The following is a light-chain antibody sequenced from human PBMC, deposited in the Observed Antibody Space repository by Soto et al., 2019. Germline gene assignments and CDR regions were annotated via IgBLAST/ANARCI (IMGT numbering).Light chain of an antibody. V-gene: IGLV2-23*02. CDR3: SSYSGTTTFYV. J-gene: IGLJ1*01. CDR1: SSDVGTYTL. Sequence: QSLLTQPASVSGSPGQSITISCTGTSSDVGTYTLVSWYQHHPGKAPKLVIYEVNKRPAGVSKRFSGSKSGDTASLTISGLQAEDEADYYCSSYSGTTTFYVVGNGTKVTV. CDR2: EVN.